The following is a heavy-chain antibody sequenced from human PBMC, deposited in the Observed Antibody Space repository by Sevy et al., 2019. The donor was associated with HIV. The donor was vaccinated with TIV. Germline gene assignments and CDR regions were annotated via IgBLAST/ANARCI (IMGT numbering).Heavy chain of an antibody. V-gene: IGHV3-23*01. J-gene: IGHJ4*02. CDR1: GFTFSSYA. D-gene: IGHD3-10*01. CDR2: ISGSGGST. Sequence: GGSLRLSCAASGFTFSSYAMSWVRQAPGKGLEWVSAISGSGGSTYYADSVKGRFTISRDNSKNRLYLQMNSLRAEDTAVYYCAKGKSITMVRGAGRYFDYWGQGTLVTVSS. CDR3: AKGKSITMVRGAGRYFDY.